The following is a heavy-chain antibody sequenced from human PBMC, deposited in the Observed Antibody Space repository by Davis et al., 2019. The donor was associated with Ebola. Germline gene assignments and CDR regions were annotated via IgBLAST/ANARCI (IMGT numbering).Heavy chain of an antibody. CDR1: GFIFINAW. Sequence: PGGSLRLSCVGSGFIFINAWMSWVRQAPGKGLEWVAVIWYDGSNKYYADSVKGRFTISRDNSKNTLYLQMNSLRAEDTAVYYCARDPPRHDILTGLFDYWGQGTLVTVSS. CDR3: ARDPPRHDILTGLFDY. CDR2: IWYDGSNK. D-gene: IGHD3-9*01. V-gene: IGHV3-33*08. J-gene: IGHJ4*02.